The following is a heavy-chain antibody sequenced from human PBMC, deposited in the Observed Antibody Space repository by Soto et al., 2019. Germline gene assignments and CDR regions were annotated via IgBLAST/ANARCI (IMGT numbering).Heavy chain of an antibody. V-gene: IGHV1-69*13. J-gene: IGHJ4*02. CDR1: GGTFSSYA. Sequence: SVKVSCKASGGTFSSYAISWVRQAPGQGLEWMGGIIPIFGTANYAQKFQGRVTITADESTSTAYMELSSLRSEDTAVYYCARAPHYYDSSGYFTPSYYFDYWGQGTLVTVS. CDR3: ARAPHYYDSSGYFTPSYYFDY. CDR2: IIPIFGTA. D-gene: IGHD3-22*01.